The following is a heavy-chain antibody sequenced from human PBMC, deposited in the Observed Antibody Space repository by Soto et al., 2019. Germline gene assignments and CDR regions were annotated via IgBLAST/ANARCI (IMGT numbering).Heavy chain of an antibody. Sequence: EVQLVESGGGLVKPGGSLRLSCAASGFTFSNAWMSWVRQAPGKGLEWVGRIKSKTDGGTTDYAAPVKGRFTISRDDSKNTLYLQMNSLKTEDTAVYYCTTDLPYSGTTYYYYYGMDVWGQGTTVTVSS. CDR2: IKSKTDGGTT. CDR1: GFTFSNAW. CDR3: TTDLPYSGTTYYYYYGMDV. J-gene: IGHJ6*02. D-gene: IGHD1-26*01. V-gene: IGHV3-15*01.